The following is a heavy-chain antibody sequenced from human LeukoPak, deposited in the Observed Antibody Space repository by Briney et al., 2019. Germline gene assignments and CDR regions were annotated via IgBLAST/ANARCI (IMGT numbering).Heavy chain of an antibody. D-gene: IGHD5/OR15-5a*01. V-gene: IGHV3-30*01. Sequence: PGRSLRLSCAASGFTFSTYVMHWVRQAPAKGLQWVAVILFDESNRHYADSVKGRFIISRDNSKNTLYLQMNSLTAEDKAVYYCARVVPGSVYNYGMVVWGQGTTVTVSS. J-gene: IGHJ6*01. CDR1: GFTFSTYV. CDR2: ILFDESNR. CDR3: ARVVPGSVYNYGMVV.